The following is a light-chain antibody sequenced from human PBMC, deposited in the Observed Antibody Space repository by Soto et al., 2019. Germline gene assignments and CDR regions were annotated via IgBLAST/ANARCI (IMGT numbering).Light chain of an antibody. Sequence: EIVMTQSPATLSVSPGERATFSCRAGQSVNNNLAWYQLKPGQAPRLLVYGASIRATGIPARFSGSGSGTEYTLSISSLQSEDFGVYFCQQYDQWWTFGQGTKVDIK. CDR3: QQYDQWWT. V-gene: IGKV3-15*01. CDR2: GAS. CDR1: QSVNNN. J-gene: IGKJ1*01.